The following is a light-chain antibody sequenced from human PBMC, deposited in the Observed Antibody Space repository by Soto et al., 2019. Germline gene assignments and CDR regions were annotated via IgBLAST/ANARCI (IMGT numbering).Light chain of an antibody. CDR2: DVS. V-gene: IGLV2-11*01. CDR3: CSYAGSYTWV. Sequence: QSVLTQPRSVSGSPGQSVTISCTGTSSDVGGYNYVSWYQQHPGKAPKLMIYDVSKRPSGVPDPFSGSKSGNTASLTISGLQAEDEADYYCCSYAGSYTWVFGGGTKVTVL. CDR1: SSDVGGYNY. J-gene: IGLJ3*02.